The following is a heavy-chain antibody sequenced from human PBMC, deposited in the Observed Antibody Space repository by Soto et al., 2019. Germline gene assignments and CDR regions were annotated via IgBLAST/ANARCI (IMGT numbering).Heavy chain of an antibody. CDR2: IYHSGST. J-gene: IGHJ4*02. Sequence: QLQLQESGSGLVKPSQTLSLTCAVSGGSISSGGYSWSWIRQPPGKGLEWIGYIYHSGSTYYNPSLKSRVTIAVDRSTNQCPLKLSSVTAADTAVYYCAAGGGLPRYYWGQGTLVTVSS. CDR3: AAGGGLPRYY. CDR1: GGSISSGGYS. V-gene: IGHV4-30-2*01. D-gene: IGHD5-12*01.